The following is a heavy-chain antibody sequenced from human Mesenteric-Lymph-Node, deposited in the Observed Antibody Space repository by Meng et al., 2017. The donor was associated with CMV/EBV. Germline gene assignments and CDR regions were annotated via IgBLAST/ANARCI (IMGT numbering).Heavy chain of an antibody. V-gene: IGHV4-34*01. CDR2: INHSGST. D-gene: IGHD2-2*01. CDR3: ASTPYCSSTSCLRNFDY. Sequence: SETLSLTCAVYGGSFSGYYWSWIRQPPGKGLEWIGEINHSGSTNYNPSLKSRVTISVDTSKNQISLKLSSVTAADTAVYYCASTPYCSSTSCLRNFDYWGQGTLVTVSS. CDR1: GGSFSGYY. J-gene: IGHJ4*02.